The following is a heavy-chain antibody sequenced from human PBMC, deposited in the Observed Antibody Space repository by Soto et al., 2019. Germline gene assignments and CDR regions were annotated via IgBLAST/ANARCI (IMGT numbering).Heavy chain of an antibody. CDR1: GFTFSSYA. CDR2: ISYDGSNK. D-gene: IGHD2-8*01. V-gene: IGHV3-30-3*01. J-gene: IGHJ2*01. Sequence: QVQLVESGGGVVKPGRSLRLSCAASGFTFSSYAMHWVRQAPGKGLEWVAVISYDGSNKYYADSVKGRFTISRDNSENTLYLQMKSLRAEDAAVYYCARPLWRDDFNGGYFDLWGRGTLVTVSS. CDR3: ARPLWRDDFNGGYFDL.